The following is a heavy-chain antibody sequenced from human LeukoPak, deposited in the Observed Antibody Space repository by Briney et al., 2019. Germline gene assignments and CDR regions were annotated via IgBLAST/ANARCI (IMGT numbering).Heavy chain of an antibody. CDR2: INHSGST. J-gene: IGHJ4*02. Sequence: PSETLSLTCAVYGGSFSGYYWSWIRQPPGKGLEWIGEINHSGSTNYNPSLKSRVTISVDTSKNQFSLKLSSVTAADTAVYNCARVTGYYDFWSGYPTSSYFDYWGQGTLVTVSS. CDR1: GGSFSGYY. CDR3: ARVTGYYDFWSGYPTSSYFDY. D-gene: IGHD3-3*01. V-gene: IGHV4-34*01.